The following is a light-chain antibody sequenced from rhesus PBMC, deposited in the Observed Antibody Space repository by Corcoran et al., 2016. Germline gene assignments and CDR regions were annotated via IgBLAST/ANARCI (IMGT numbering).Light chain of an antibody. V-gene: IGLV2-23*01. J-gene: IGLJ1*01. CDR2: NVS. Sequence: QAALTQPPSVSGSPGQSVTISCTGTSGDIGTYDYVSWYQQHPGTAPKLVISNVSKRPSGVSARFSGSKSGSPASPTISGLQAEDEADYSCGSYRSGSTYIFGAGTRLTVL. CDR1: SGDIGTYDY. CDR3: GSYRSGSTYI.